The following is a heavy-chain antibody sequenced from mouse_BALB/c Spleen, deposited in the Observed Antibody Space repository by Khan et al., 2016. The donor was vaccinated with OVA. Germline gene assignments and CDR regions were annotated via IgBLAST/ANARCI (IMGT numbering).Heavy chain of an antibody. V-gene: IGHV1S137*01. Sequence: QVQLQQPGPELVRPGVSVKISCKGSGYIFTDYAMHWVKQSHAKSLEWIGLISTYSGNTNYNQKFKGKATMTVDKSSSTAYMELARLTSEDSAISYCARPAYDGYYDYWGQGTTLTVSS. CDR3: ARPAYDGYYDY. D-gene: IGHD2-3*01. J-gene: IGHJ2*01. CDR1: GYIFTDYA. CDR2: ISTYSGNT.